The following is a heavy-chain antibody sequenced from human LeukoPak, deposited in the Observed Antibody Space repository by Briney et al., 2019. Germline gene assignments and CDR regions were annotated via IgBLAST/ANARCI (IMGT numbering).Heavy chain of an antibody. J-gene: IGHJ4*02. CDR3: ARDQTGSYCINY. CDR1: GFTFSSYA. CDR2: TTYDGGKE. V-gene: IGHV3-30-3*01. Sequence: GGSLRLSCAASGFTFSSYAMHWVRQAPGKGLEWVAVTTYDGGKEYYADSVKGRFTISRDNSKSTLYLLMNSLRAEDTAVYYCARDQTGSYCINYWGQGTLVTVSS. D-gene: IGHD1-26*01.